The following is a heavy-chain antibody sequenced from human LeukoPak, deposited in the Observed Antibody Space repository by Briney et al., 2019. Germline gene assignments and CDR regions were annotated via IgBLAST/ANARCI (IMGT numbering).Heavy chain of an antibody. CDR2: FDPEDGET. D-gene: IGHD3-22*01. Sequence: GASVKVSCKASGGTFSSYAISWLRQAPGKGLEWMGGFDPEDGETIYAQKFQGRVTMTEDTSTDTAYMELSSLRSEDTAVYYCATNTRGPYYYDSSGYYPTLDYWGQGTLVTVSS. CDR1: GGTFSSYA. V-gene: IGHV1-24*01. J-gene: IGHJ4*02. CDR3: ATNTRGPYYYDSSGYYPTLDY.